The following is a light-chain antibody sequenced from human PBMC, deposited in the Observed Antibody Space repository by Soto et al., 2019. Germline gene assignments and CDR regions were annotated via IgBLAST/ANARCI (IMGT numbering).Light chain of an antibody. CDR2: GAS. CDR3: QQYRKWPLT. CDR1: QSVSSY. V-gene: IGKV3-15*01. J-gene: IGKJ4*01. Sequence: EIVMTQSPATLSVSPWEIAILSFRASQSVSSYLAWYHRKPGQAPRLLIYGASTRATGIPARFSGSGSGTEFILTISSLQSEDFAVYYCQQYRKWPLTFGGGTKVDIK.